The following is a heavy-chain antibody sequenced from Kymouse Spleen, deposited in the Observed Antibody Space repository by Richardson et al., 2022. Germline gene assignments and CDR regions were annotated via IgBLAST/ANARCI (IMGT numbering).Heavy chain of an antibody. D-gene: IGHD3-3*01. CDR1: GFTFDDYA. Sequence: EVQLVESGGGLVQPGRSLRLSCAASGFTFDDYAMHWVRQAPGKGLEWVSGISWNSGSIGYADSVKGRFTISRDNAKNSLYLQMNSLRAEDTALYYCAKDIRLRFLEWLGDYGMDVWGQGTTVTVSS. V-gene: IGHV3-9*01. CDR2: ISWNSGSI. CDR3: AKDIRLRFLEWLGDYGMDV. J-gene: IGHJ6*02.